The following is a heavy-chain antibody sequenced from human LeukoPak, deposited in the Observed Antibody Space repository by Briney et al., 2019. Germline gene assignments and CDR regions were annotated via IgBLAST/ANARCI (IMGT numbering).Heavy chain of an antibody. CDR3: ARGSGFDKGFDY. J-gene: IGHJ4*02. V-gene: IGHV3-11*01. CDR2: ISSSGSTI. CDR1: GFTFSGYY. D-gene: IGHD6-19*01. Sequence: GGSLRLSCAASGFTFSGYYMSWIRQAPGKGLEWISYISSSGSTIYYADSAKGRFTISRDNARNSLDLQMNSLRADDTAVYYCARGSGFDKGFDYWGQGTLVAVSS.